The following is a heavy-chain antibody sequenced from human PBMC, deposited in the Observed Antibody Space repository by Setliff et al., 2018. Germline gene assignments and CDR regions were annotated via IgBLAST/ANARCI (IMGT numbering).Heavy chain of an antibody. V-gene: IGHV1-24*01. CDR2: FDPEDGET. CDR1: GYTLTELS. D-gene: IGHD6-13*01. J-gene: IGHJ5*02. CDR3: AREEQQLVWFDP. Sequence: ASVKVSCKVSGYTLTELSMHWVRQAPGKGLEWMGGFDPEDGETIYAQKFQGRVTMTADESTSTAYMELSSLRSEDTAVYYCAREEQQLVWFDPWGQGTLVTVSS.